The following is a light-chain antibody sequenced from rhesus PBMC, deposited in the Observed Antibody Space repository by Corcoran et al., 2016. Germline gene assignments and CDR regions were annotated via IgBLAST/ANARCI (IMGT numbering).Light chain of an antibody. CDR1: QGISSY. J-gene: IGKJ1*01. CDR3: QQHNSYPRT. V-gene: IGKV1S14*01. CDR2: YAS. Sequence: DIQMTQSPSSLSASVGDTVTITCRASQGISSYLAWYQQKPGKAPRPLIYYASILESGVPSRFSGSGSGTDFTRTISSLQPEDFAIYYCQQHNSYPRTFGQGTKVEIK.